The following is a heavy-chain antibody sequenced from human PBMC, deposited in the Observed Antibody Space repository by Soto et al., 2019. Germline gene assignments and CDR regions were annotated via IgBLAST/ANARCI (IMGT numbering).Heavy chain of an antibody. V-gene: IGHV1-69*06. CDR1: GGTFSSYA. J-gene: IGHJ3*02. D-gene: IGHD3-9*01. Sequence: SVKVSCKASGGTFSSYAISWVRQAPGQGLEWMGGIIPIFGTANYAQKFQGRVTITADKSTSTAYMELSSLRSEDTAVYYCARDLGYYDILTGSWVHAFDIWGQGTMVTVSS. CDR3: ARDLGYYDILTGSWVHAFDI. CDR2: IIPIFGTA.